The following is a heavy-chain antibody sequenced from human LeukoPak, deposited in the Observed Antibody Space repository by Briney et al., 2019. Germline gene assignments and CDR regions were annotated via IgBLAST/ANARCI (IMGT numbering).Heavy chain of an antibody. CDR2: INPNTGNP. V-gene: IGHV7-4-1*02. D-gene: IGHD3-16*02. Sequence: ASVKVSCKASGYTFTNYAMNWVRQAPGQGLEWMGWINPNTGNPACAQGFTGRFVFSLDTSVTTTYLQISGLQAEDTAVYYCARAYQPLGGLSFPDSWGQGTLVTVSS. CDR3: ARAYQPLGGLSFPDS. CDR1: GYTFTNYA. J-gene: IGHJ5*01.